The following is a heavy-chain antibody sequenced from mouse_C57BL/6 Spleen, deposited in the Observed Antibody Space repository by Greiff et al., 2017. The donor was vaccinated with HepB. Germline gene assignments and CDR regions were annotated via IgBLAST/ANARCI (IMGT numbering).Heavy chain of an antibody. CDR1: GFNIKDDY. CDR2: IDPENGDT. V-gene: IGHV14-4*01. J-gene: IGHJ1*03. D-gene: IGHD2-4*01. Sequence: EVQLQQSGAELVRPGASVKLSCTASGFNIKDDYMHWVKQRPEQGLEWIGWIDPENGDTEYASKFQGKATITADTSSNTAYLQLSSLTSEDTAVYYCTTLGRADYDYDGGYFDVWGTGTTVTVSS. CDR3: TTLGRADYDYDGGYFDV.